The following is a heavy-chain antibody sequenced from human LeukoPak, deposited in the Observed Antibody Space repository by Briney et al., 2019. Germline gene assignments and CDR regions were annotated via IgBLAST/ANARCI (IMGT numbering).Heavy chain of an antibody. V-gene: IGHV3-30*01. D-gene: IGHD3-22*01. CDR1: GFTFSSYA. Sequence: GGSLRLSCAASGFTFSSYAMHWVRQAPGKGLEWVAVISYDGSNKYYADSVKGRFTISRDNSKNTLYLQMNSLRAEDTAVYYCARVHPKCTMIVVVTNPCYFDYWGQGTLVTVSS. CDR3: ARVHPKCTMIVVVTNPCYFDY. CDR2: ISYDGSNK. J-gene: IGHJ4*02.